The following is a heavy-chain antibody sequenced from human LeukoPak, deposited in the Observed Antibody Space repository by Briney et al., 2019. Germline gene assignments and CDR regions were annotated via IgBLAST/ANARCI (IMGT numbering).Heavy chain of an antibody. CDR2: ISGSGGST. V-gene: IGHV3-23*01. D-gene: IGHD3-3*01. CDR3: AKERWAIFGVENRGFDP. J-gene: IGHJ5*02. CDR1: GFTFSSYA. Sequence: GGSLRLSFAASGFTFSSYAMSWVRQAPGKGLEWVSAISGSGGSTYYADSVKGRFTISRDNSKNTLYLQMNSLRAEDTAVYYCAKERWAIFGVENRGFDPWGQGTLVTVSS.